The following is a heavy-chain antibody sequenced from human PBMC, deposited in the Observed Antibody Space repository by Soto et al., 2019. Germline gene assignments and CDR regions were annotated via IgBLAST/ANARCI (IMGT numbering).Heavy chain of an antibody. D-gene: IGHD6-6*01. CDR2: IIPIFGTA. Sequence: GASVKGSCKASGGALSSYAISWVRQAPGQGLEWMGGIIPIFGTANYAQKFQGRVTITADKSTSTAYMELSSLRSEDTAVYYCARSQYSSQLVLEITGWYGMDVWGPGTTVTVSS. CDR1: GGALSSYA. J-gene: IGHJ6*02. CDR3: ARSQYSSQLVLEITGWYGMDV. V-gene: IGHV1-69*06.